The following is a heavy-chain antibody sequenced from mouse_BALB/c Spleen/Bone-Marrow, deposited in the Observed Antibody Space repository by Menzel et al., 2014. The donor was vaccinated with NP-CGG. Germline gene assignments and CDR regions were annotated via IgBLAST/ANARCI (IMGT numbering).Heavy chain of an antibody. V-gene: IGHV7-3*02. CDR1: GFTFTDYY. CDR2: IRDKANGYTT. J-gene: IGHJ2*01. D-gene: IGHD2-1*01. Sequence: EVKLVESGGGLVQPGGSLILPCATSGFTFTDYYMSWVRQPPGRALEWLGFIRDKANGYTTEYSASVKGRFTISRDNSQSIVYLQMNTLRTEDSATYYCARDDGNYHCFDYWGQGTTLTVSS. CDR3: ARDDGNYHCFDY.